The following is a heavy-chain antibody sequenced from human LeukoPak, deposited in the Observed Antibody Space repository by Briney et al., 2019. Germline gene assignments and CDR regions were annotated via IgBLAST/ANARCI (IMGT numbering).Heavy chain of an antibody. CDR3: AAQGYSYGL. CDR2: IYYSGST. CDR1: GGSISSSSYS. J-gene: IGHJ4*02. Sequence: PSETLSLTCTVSGGSISSSSYSWGWIRQPPGKGLEWIGSIYYSGSTYYNPSLKSRVTISVDTSKNQFSLKLSSVTAADTAVYYCAAQGYSYGLWGQGTLVTVSS. D-gene: IGHD5-18*01. V-gene: IGHV4-39*01.